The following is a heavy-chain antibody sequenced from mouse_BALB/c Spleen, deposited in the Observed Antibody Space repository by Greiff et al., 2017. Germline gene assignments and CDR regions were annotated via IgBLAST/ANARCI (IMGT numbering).Heavy chain of an antibody. J-gene: IGHJ2*01. CDR3: ARGGYGDY. D-gene: IGHD3-1*01. V-gene: IGHV1S132*01. CDR2: IFPGTGTT. Sequence: QVQLKQSGAELVKPGASVKLSCKTSGYTFTSYWIQWVKQRPGQGLGWIGEIFPGTGTTYYNEKFKGKATLTIDTSSSTAYMQLSSLTSEDSAVYFCARGGYGDYWGQGTTLTVSS. CDR1: GYTFTSYW.